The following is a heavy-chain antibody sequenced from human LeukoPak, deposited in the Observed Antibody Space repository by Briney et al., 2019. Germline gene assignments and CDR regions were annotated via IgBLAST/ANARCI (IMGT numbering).Heavy chain of an antibody. V-gene: IGHV3-48*01. D-gene: IGHD3-10*01. CDR3: ARDGRFGLPHDY. CDR2: ISSISNTI. Sequence: PGGSLRLSCAASGFTFSNYNMNWVRQAPGKGLEWISYISSISNTIYYADSVKGRFTISTDSAKNSLYLQMNSLRADDTAVYYCARDGRFGLPHDYWGQGTLVTVSS. CDR1: GFTFSNYN. J-gene: IGHJ4*02.